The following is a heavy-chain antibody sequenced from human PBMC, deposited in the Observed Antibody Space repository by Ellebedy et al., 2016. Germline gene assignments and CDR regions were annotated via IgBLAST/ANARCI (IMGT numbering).Heavy chain of an antibody. V-gene: IGHV3-23*01. D-gene: IGHD5/OR15-5a*01. J-gene: IGHJ6*02. Sequence: GGSLRLSXTASGLNFNTFFMSWVRQAPGKGLEWVSGIGVSGILKHYADSVKGRFTISRDNSKNTMYLQVSNLRVEDTAVYYCAKDVYDAQHHFYSLGMDVWGQGTTVTVSS. CDR2: IGVSGILK. CDR3: AKDVYDAQHHFYSLGMDV. CDR1: GLNFNTFF.